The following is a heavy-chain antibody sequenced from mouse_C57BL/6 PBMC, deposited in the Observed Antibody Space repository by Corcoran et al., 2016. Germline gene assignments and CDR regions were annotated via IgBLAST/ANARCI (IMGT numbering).Heavy chain of an antibody. J-gene: IGHJ4*01. D-gene: IGHD1-1*01. Sequence: EVQLQQSGAELVRPGASVKLSCTASGFNIKDYYMHWVKQRPEQGLEWIGRIDPEDGDTEYAPKFQGKATMTADTSSNTAYLQLSSLTSEDTAVYYCTTPGYGSIPYYAMDYGGQGTSVTVSA. CDR2: IDPEDGDT. CDR1: GFNIKDYY. CDR3: TTPGYGSIPYYAMDY. V-gene: IGHV14-1*01.